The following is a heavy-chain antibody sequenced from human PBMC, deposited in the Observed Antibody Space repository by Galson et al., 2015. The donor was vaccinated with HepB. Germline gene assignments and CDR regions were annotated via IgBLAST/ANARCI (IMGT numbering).Heavy chain of an antibody. Sequence: SVKVSCKASGYTFTDYVVNWVRQAPGQGLEWMGWMNTNTGKPTYAPGFAGRFVFSLDPSVTTAYLQTSSLETDDTAVYYCARSPLRFLDWLPYYDYYYMDVWGEGTTVTVSS. CDR1: GYTFTDYV. V-gene: IGHV7-4-1*02. CDR3: ARSPLRFLDWLPYYDYYYMDV. CDR2: MNTNTGKP. J-gene: IGHJ6*03. D-gene: IGHD3-3*01.